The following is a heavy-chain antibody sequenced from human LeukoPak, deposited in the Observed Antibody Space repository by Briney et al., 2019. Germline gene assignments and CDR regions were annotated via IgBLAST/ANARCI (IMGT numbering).Heavy chain of an antibody. CDR2: ISSSSSYI. D-gene: IGHD1-7*01. J-gene: IGHJ4*02. Sequence: GGSLRLSCAASGFTFSSYSMNWVRQAPGKGLEWVSSISSSSSYIYYADSVKGRFTISRDNAKNSLYLQMNSLRAGDTAVYYCARDLTGTTAHWGQGTLVTVSS. V-gene: IGHV3-21*01. CDR1: GFTFSSYS. CDR3: ARDLTGTTAH.